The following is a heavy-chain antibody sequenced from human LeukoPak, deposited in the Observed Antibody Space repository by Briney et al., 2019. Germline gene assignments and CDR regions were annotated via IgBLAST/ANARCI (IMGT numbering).Heavy chain of an antibody. V-gene: IGHV3-11*01. CDR1: GFTISDNY. CDR3: ARGSVTSLRHFDY. Sequence: GGSLRFSCAASGFTISDNYMSWIRQAPGKGLEWITYISSSGHSIYYADSVKGRFTISRDNAQNSVHLQMNSLRAEDTAVYYCARGSVTSLRHFDYWGQGALVTVSS. J-gene: IGHJ4*02. CDR2: ISSSGHSI. D-gene: IGHD2-21*02.